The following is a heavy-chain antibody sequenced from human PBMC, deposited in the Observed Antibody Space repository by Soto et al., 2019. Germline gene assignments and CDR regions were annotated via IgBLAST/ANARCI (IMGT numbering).Heavy chain of an antibody. CDR3: AKGGSAALIAPSGRDNGSDP. V-gene: IGHV3-9*01. Sequence: EVQLVESGGGLVQPGRSLRLSCAASGFAFDDYVMHWVRQPPGRGLEWVSGITWNGGTIRYVDSVKGRFTISRDNAENSLNLQMNSLRPEDTAVYYGAKGGSAALIAPSGRDNGSDPWGQGTQVTVSS. CDR1: GFAFDDYV. D-gene: IGHD6-13*01. CDR2: ITWNGGTI. J-gene: IGHJ5*02.